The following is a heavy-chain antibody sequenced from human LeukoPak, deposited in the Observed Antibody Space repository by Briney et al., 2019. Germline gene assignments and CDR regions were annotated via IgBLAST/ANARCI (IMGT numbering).Heavy chain of an antibody. D-gene: IGHD3-3*01. V-gene: IGHV5-51*01. CDR2: IYPGDSDT. Sequence: GESLKISCKGSGYSFTCYWIGWVRQMPGKGLEWMGIIYPGDSDTRYSPSLQGQVTISVDTSIGTAYLQWSSLKASDTAIYYCARQNDFRLDYWGQGTLVTVSS. CDR1: GYSFTCYW. J-gene: IGHJ4*02. CDR3: ARQNDFRLDY.